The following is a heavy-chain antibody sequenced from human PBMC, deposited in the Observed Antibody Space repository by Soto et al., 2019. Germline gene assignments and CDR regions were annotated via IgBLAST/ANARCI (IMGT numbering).Heavy chain of an antibody. Sequence: PGGSLRLSCAASVFTFSSYWMHWVRQAPGKGLVWVSRINSDGSSTSYADSVKGRFTISRDNAKNTLYLQMNSLRAEDTAVYYCARTIFVTEGPYFDYWGQGTLVTVSS. D-gene: IGHD3-9*01. CDR1: VFTFSSYW. CDR2: INSDGSST. V-gene: IGHV3-74*01. CDR3: ARTIFVTEGPYFDY. J-gene: IGHJ4*02.